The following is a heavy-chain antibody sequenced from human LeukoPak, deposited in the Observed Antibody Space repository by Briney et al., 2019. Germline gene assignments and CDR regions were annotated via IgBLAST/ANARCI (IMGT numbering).Heavy chain of an antibody. D-gene: IGHD5-24*01. CDR3: ARTIEMATISYFDY. CDR1: GFTFSSYE. CDR2: ISSSDSNI. V-gene: IGHV3-48*03. Sequence: PGGSLRLSCAASGFTFSSYEMNWVRQAPGKGLEWVSYISSSDSNIYYADSVKGRFTISRDNAKNSLYLQMNSLRAGDTAVYYCARTIEMATISYFDYWGQGTLVTVSS. J-gene: IGHJ4*02.